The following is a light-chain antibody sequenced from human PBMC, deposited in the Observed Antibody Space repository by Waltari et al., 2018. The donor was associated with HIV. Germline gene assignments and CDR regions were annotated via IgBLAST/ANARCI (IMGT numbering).Light chain of an antibody. J-gene: IGLJ1*01. CDR1: SSNIGAGSH. CDR3: QSHDSSLSGYV. Sequence: QSVLTQPPSVSGAPGQRVTISCTGSSSNIGAGSHVHWYQQLPGTAPKLLIYGHSNRPSGVPDRFSGSKSGTSASLAIAGLQAEDEADYHCQSHDSSLSGYVFGTGTKVTVL. CDR2: GHS. V-gene: IGLV1-40*01.